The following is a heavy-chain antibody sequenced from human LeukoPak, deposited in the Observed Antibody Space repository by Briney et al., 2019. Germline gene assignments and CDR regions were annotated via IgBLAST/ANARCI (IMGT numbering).Heavy chain of an antibody. CDR2: IRSDGGEE. Sequence: GGSLRLSCAASGFTFSNYGMHWVRQAPGKGLEWVSFIRSDGGEEYYADSVKGRFTISRDNSKNTLFLQMNSLRAEDTAVYYCARRSRWLNYFDYWGQGTLVTVSS. D-gene: IGHD3-16*02. J-gene: IGHJ4*02. V-gene: IGHV3-30*02. CDR3: ARRSRWLNYFDY. CDR1: GFTFSNYG.